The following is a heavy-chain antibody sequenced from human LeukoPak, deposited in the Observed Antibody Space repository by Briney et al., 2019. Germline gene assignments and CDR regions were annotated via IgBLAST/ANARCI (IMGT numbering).Heavy chain of an antibody. D-gene: IGHD1-26*01. CDR3: ARAGRWEGRPHAFDV. CDR2: IYYSGIT. V-gene: IGHV4-59*01. CDR1: GGSISSYY. Sequence: SETLSLTCTVSGGSISSYYWNWIRQPPGKGLEWIGYIYYSGITNYNTSIKSRVTISVDTSKSQFSLKLSSVTAADTALSYCARAGRWEGRPHAFDVWGQGTMVTVSS. J-gene: IGHJ3*01.